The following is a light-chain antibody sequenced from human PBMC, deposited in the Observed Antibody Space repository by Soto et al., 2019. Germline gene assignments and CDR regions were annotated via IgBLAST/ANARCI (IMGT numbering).Light chain of an antibody. J-gene: IGKJ2*01. CDR3: QQYYTIPYT. V-gene: IGKV4-1*01. CDR2: WAS. Sequence: DIVMTQSPDSLAVSLGERATINCKSSQSILYSSNNKNYLVWYQQKPGQPPKLLIYWASIRESGVPDRFSGTGSGTDFTLTISSLQAEDVAVYSCQQYYTIPYTFGQGTKVDIK. CDR1: QSILYSSNNKNY.